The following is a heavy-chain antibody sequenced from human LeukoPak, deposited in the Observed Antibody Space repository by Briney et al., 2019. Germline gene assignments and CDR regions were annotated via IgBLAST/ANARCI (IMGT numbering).Heavy chain of an antibody. D-gene: IGHD3-22*01. CDR3: ANLLPRDY. V-gene: IGHV4-34*01. J-gene: IGHJ4*02. CDR1: GGSFSGYY. Sequence: SVTLSLTCAVYGGSFSGYYWSWIRQPPGKGLEWIGEINHSGSTNYNPSLKSRVTISVDTSKNQFSLKLSSVTAADTAVYYCANLLPRDYWGQGTLVTVSS. CDR2: INHSGST.